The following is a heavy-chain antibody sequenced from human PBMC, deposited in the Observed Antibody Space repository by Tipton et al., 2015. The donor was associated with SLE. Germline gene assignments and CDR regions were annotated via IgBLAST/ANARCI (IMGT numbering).Heavy chain of an antibody. Sequence: TLSLTCTVSGGSISSSSYYWGWIRQPPGKGLEWIGYIYYGGSTNYNPSLKSRVTISVDTSKNQFSLKLSSVTAADPAVCYWARDAPLCGDPPGWYMDVWGKGTTVPFSS. J-gene: IGHJ6*03. V-gene: IGHV4-61*01. CDR3: ARDAPLCGDPPGWYMDV. CDR1: GGSISSSSYY. CDR2: IYYGGST. D-gene: IGHD3-3*01.